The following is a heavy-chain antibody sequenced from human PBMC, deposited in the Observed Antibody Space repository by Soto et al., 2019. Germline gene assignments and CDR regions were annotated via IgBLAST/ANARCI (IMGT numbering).Heavy chain of an antibody. CDR1: GGSFTNSF. Sequence: QVQLRESGPGLVKPSETLSLMCSVSGGSFTNSFWSWLRQPPGKGLELIGFISDSGSSKYSHSLYSRVNLSIETSTSPFSLTLTSVTAADTAVYYCARTLTGTSGGGIDPWGQGSLVTVSS. J-gene: IGHJ5*02. V-gene: IGHV4-59*08. D-gene: IGHD1-20*01. CDR3: ARTLTGTSGGGIDP. CDR2: ISDSGSS.